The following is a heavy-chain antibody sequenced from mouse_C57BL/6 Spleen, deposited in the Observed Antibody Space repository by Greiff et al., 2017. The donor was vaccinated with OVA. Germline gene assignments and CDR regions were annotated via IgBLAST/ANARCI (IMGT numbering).Heavy chain of an antibody. V-gene: IGHV1-52*01. Sequence: VQLQQPGAELVRPGSSVKLSCKASGYTFTSYWMHWVKQRPIQGLEWIGNIDPSDSETHYNQKFKDKATLTVDKSSSTAYMQLSSLTSEDSAVYDCARWDYYGRREWFAYWGQGTLVTVSA. CDR1: GYTFTSYW. CDR2: IDPSDSET. CDR3: ARWDYYGRREWFAY. J-gene: IGHJ3*01. D-gene: IGHD1-1*01.